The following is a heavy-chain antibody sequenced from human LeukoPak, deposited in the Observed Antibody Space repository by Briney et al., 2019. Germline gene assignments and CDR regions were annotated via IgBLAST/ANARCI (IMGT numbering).Heavy chain of an antibody. D-gene: IGHD3-10*01. Sequence: GQSLRLSCAASGFTFSSYGMHWVRQAPGKGLEWVAVISSDGSSKYYIDSVKGRFTISRDNSKNTLFLQMNSLRAEDTAVYYCARGGTMVRAVGPPDYWGQGTLVTVSS. CDR2: ISSDGSSK. CDR1: GFTFSSYG. V-gene: IGHV3-30*03. J-gene: IGHJ4*02. CDR3: ARGGTMVRAVGPPDY.